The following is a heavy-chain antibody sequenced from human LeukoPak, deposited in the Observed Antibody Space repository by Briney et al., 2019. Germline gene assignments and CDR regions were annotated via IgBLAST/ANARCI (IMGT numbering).Heavy chain of an antibody. CDR2: ISYDGSNK. D-gene: IGHD2-2*01. CDR3: AKDEDIVVVPAAYGMDV. V-gene: IGHV3-30*18. CDR1: GFTFSSYG. Sequence: HPGGSLRLSCAASGFTFSSYGMHWVRQAPGKGLEWVAVISYDGSNKYYADSVKGRFTISRDNSKNTPYLQMNSLRAEDTAVYYCAKDEDIVVVPAAYGMDVWGQGTTVTVSS. J-gene: IGHJ6*02.